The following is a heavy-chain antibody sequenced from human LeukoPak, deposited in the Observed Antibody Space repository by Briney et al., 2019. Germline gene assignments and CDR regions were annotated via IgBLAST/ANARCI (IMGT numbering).Heavy chain of an antibody. CDR3: ARDKIAYDYVSRGLSWIDP. Sequence: ASVKVSCKASGYSFISYGISWVRQAPGQGLEWMGWISVYNGNTNYAQKFQGRVTLTTDTSTTTAYMELRSLRSDDTAVYYCARDKIAYDYVSRGLSWIDPWGQGTLVTVSS. CDR1: GYSFISYG. CDR2: ISVYNGNT. J-gene: IGHJ5*02. V-gene: IGHV1-18*01. D-gene: IGHD3-22*01.